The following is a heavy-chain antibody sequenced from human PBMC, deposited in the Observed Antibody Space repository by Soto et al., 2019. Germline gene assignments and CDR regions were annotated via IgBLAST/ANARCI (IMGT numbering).Heavy chain of an antibody. V-gene: IGHV3-53*01. Sequence: PGGSLRLSCAAAGFSVSTSHISWVRQAPGKGLEWVSVIYSGGATHYAVSVKGRLIISRDKSKNTVDLQMNSLRADDTAVYYCAKEAGYSYGYDGMDVWGQGTTVTVSS. CDR1: GFSVSTSH. CDR2: IYSGGAT. D-gene: IGHD5-18*01. J-gene: IGHJ6*02. CDR3: AKEAGYSYGYDGMDV.